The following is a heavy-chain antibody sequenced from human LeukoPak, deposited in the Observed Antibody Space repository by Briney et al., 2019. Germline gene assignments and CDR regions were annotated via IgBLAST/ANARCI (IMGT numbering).Heavy chain of an antibody. D-gene: IGHD5-24*01. CDR3: AREIDRDDYNRFFDY. J-gene: IGHJ4*02. CDR1: GYSFTTYT. V-gene: IGHV1-3*01. Sequence: ASVKVSCKASGYSFTTYTMNWVRQAPGQRLEWMGWINAGNGNTKYSQKFQGRVTITRDTSASTAYMEMRSLRSEDTAVYYCAREIDRDDYNRFFDYWGQGTLVTVSS. CDR2: INAGNGNT.